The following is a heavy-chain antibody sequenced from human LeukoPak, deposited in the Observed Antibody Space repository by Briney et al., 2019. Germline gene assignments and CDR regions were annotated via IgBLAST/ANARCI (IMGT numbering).Heavy chain of an antibody. Sequence: GGSLRLSCAASGFTFSSYEMNWVRQAPGKGLEWVSYISLSSTAIYYADSVKGRFTISRDNAKNSVYLQMNGLRAEDTALYYCARGLMGGWPNFEYWGQGTLVTVSS. CDR3: ARGLMGGWPNFEY. CDR2: ISLSSTAI. V-gene: IGHV3-48*03. CDR1: GFTFSSYE. D-gene: IGHD2-8*01. J-gene: IGHJ4*02.